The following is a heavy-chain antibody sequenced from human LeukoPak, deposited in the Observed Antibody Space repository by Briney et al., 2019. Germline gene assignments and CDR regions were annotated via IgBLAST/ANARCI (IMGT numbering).Heavy chain of an antibody. J-gene: IGHJ4*02. CDR1: GYTFTSYG. D-gene: IGHD3-10*01. CDR2: MNPNSGNT. Sequence: GASVKVSCKASGYTFTSYGISWVRQATGQGLEWMGWMNPNSGNTGYAQKFQGRVTMTRNTSISTAYMELSSLRSEDTAVYYCARGHFVPYGSGSYYYIDYWGQGTLVTVSS. CDR3: ARGHFVPYGSGSYYYIDY. V-gene: IGHV1-8*02.